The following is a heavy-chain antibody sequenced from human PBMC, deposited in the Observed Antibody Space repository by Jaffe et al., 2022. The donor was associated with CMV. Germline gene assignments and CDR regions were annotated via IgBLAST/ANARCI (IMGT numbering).Heavy chain of an antibody. Sequence: QVQLVQSGAEVKKPGASVKVSCKASGYTFTGYYMHWVRQAPGQGLEWMGWINPNSGGTNYAQKFQGRVTMTRDTSISTAYMELSRLRSDDTAVYYCARRPTVYYDSSGYPNWYFDLWGRGTLVTVSS. CDR3: ARRPTVYYDSSGYPNWYFDL. V-gene: IGHV1-2*02. D-gene: IGHD3-22*01. CDR1: GYTFTGYY. CDR2: INPNSGGT. J-gene: IGHJ2*01.